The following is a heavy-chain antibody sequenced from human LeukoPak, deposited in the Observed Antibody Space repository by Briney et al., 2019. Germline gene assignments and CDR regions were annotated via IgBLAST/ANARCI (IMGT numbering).Heavy chain of an antibody. D-gene: IGHD6-19*01. CDR3: VKDARRTSGWYYFDS. J-gene: IGHJ4*02. CDR2: ITDSGDST. V-gene: IGHV3-23*01. Sequence: GGSLRLSCTASGFTFSYYGMGWVRQAPGKGLELVSCITDSGDSTYFADSMKGRFTISRDNSKNTLYLQMDSLRADDTAVYYCVKDARRTSGWYYFDSWGQGALVTVSS. CDR1: GFTFSYYG.